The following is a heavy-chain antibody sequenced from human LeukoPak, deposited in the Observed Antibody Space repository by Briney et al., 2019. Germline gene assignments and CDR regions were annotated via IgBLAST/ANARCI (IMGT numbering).Heavy chain of an antibody. V-gene: IGHV3-23*01. CDR3: AKAPGIAVVLSWFDP. CDR1: GFTFSSYA. Sequence: GGSLRLSCAASGFTFSSYAMSWVRQAPGKGLEWVSAISGSGGSTYYADSVKGRFTISRDNSKNTLYLQMNSLRAEDTAVYYCAKAPGIAVVLSWFDPWGQGTLVTVSS. CDR2: ISGSGGST. D-gene: IGHD6-19*01. J-gene: IGHJ5*02.